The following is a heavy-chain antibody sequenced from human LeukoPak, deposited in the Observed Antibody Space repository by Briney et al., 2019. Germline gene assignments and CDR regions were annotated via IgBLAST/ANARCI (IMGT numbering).Heavy chain of an antibody. CDR1: GGPFSGYY. CDR2: IKHSGST. D-gene: IGHD6-13*01. Sequence: SETLYLTCSLYGGPFSGYYWRWLRQPPGKGLEGFGGIKHSGSTNYNPSLKRRVTISIDTAKNQFSLNLSSVTAADAAMYYCARRRGWQQRGYYFDYWGQGTLVTVSS. J-gene: IGHJ4*02. CDR3: ARRRGWQQRGYYFDY. V-gene: IGHV4-34*01.